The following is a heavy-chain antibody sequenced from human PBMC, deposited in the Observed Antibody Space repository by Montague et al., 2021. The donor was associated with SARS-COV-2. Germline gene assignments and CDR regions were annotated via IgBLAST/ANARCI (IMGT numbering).Heavy chain of an antibody. CDR1: GFTFGDYA. J-gene: IGHJ2*01. CDR2: IRGKAYGATT. Sequence: SLRLSCAASGFTFGDYAMSWVRQAPEKGLEWVGLIRGKAYGATTEYAASVKGRFTISRDDSKSIAYLQMNSLQTEDTALYYCSRVRAWYFDLWGRGTLVTVSS. V-gene: IGHV3-49*04. CDR3: SRVRAWYFDL.